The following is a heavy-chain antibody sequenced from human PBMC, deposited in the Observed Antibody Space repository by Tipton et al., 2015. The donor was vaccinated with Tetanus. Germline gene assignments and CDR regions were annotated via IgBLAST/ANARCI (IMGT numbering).Heavy chain of an antibody. CDR2: IYSGGST. Sequence: SLRLSCAASGFTVSSNYMSWVRQAPGKGLEWVSVIYSGGSTYYADPVKGRFTISRDNSKNTLYLQMNSLRAEDTAVYYCARGLRSPYYYGSGSPPLDYYGMDVWGQGTTVTVSS. CDR3: ARGLRSPYYYGSGSPPLDYYGMDV. J-gene: IGHJ6*02. CDR1: GFTVSSNY. V-gene: IGHV3-53*01. D-gene: IGHD3-10*01.